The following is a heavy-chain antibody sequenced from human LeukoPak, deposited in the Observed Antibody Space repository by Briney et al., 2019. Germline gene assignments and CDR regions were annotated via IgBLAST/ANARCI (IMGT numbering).Heavy chain of an antibody. D-gene: IGHD3-3*01. CDR1: GYTFIENY. CDR3: ASGKSGYSP. V-gene: IGHV1-2*02. Sequence: ASVKVSCTVSGYTFIENYIHWVRQAPGQGLEWMGLINPHTGAANYSQKFQGRVTMTRDTSISTAYMHLTRLKFDDTAVYYCASGKSGYSPWGQGTPVTVSS. CDR2: INPHTGAA. J-gene: IGHJ4*02.